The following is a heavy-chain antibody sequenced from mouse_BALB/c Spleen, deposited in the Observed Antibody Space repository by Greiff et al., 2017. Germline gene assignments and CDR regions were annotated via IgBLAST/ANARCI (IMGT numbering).Heavy chain of an antibody. Sequence: EVQVVESGGGLVQPGGSLRLSCATSGFTFTDYYMSWVRQPPGKALEWLGFIRNKANGYTTEYSASVKGRFTISRDNSQSILYLQMNTLRAEDSATYYCARDLYYEGWFAYWGQGTLVTVSA. CDR1: GFTFTDYY. CDR3: ARDLYYEGWFAY. D-gene: IGHD2-4*01. J-gene: IGHJ3*01. V-gene: IGHV7-3*02. CDR2: IRNKANGYTT.